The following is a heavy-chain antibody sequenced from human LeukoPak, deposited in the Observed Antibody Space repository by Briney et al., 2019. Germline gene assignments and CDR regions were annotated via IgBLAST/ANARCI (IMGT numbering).Heavy chain of an antibody. CDR3: ANSGSYRPFDY. V-gene: IGHV3-30*02. Sequence: GGSLRLSCVASGFTFSTYGMHWVRQAPGKGLEWVAYIRYDGSSEYLDSVKGRFTISRDNAKNTLYLQMNSLRADDTAVYYCANSGSYRPFDYWGQGTLVTVSS. J-gene: IGHJ4*02. CDR1: GFTFSTYG. CDR2: IRYDGSSE. D-gene: IGHD1-26*01.